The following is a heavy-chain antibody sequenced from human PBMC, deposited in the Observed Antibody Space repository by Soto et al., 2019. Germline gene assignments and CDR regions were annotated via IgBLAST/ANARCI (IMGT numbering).Heavy chain of an antibody. D-gene: IGHD6-6*01. CDR3: ARGRAARPGWFDP. J-gene: IGHJ5*02. V-gene: IGHV4-59*01. CDR1: GGSIDDYY. Sequence: SETLSLTCTVFGGSIDDYYWSWIRQSPGKGLEWIGHISDRGSTDYNPSLKSRVTISVDRSKKQFSLKVTSVTPADTAVYYCARGRAARPGWFDPWGQGTLVTVS. CDR2: ISDRGST.